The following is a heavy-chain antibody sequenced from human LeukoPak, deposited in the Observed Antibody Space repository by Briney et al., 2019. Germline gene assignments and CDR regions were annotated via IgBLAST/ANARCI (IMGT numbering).Heavy chain of an antibody. V-gene: IGHV1-8*01. J-gene: IGHJ4*02. CDR2: MNPNSGNT. CDR3: ARRVSYGDFYS. CDR1: GYTFTSYD. Sequence: GASVKVSCKASGYTFTSYDVNWVRQATGQGLEWMGWMNPNSGNTGYAQKFQGRVTITRNTSISTAYMQLSSLRSEDTAVYYCARRVSYGDFYSWGQGTLVTVSS. D-gene: IGHD4-17*01.